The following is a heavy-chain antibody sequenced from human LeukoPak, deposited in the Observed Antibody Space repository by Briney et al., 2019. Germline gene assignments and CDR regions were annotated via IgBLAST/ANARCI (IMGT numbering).Heavy chain of an antibody. CDR3: ARVSNDGLYFDF. J-gene: IGHJ4*02. CDR1: GFTFSNYA. Sequence: GGSLRLSCAASGFTFSNYAMSWVRQAPGKGLEWVSVIYGGSSTYYADSVKGRFIISRDNSKNTLFLQMNSLRAEDTAVYYCARVSNDGLYFDFWGQGTLVTVSS. D-gene: IGHD1-1*01. V-gene: IGHV3-23*03. CDR2: IYGGSST.